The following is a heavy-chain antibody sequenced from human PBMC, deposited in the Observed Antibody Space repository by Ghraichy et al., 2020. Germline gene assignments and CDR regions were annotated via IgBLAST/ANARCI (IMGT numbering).Heavy chain of an antibody. CDR3: ARLGGTLGPPPDY. D-gene: IGHD1-26*01. CDR1: GGSISSYY. J-gene: IGHJ4*02. V-gene: IGHV4-59*08. Sequence: SETLSLTCTVSGGSISSYYWSWIRQPPGKGLEWIGYIYYSGSTNYNPSLKSRVTISVDTSKNQFSLKLSSVTAADTAVYYCARLGGTLGPPPDYWGQGTLVTVSS. CDR2: IYYSGST.